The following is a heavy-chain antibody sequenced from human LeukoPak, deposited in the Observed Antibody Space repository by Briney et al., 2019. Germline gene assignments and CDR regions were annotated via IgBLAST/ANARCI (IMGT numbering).Heavy chain of an antibody. CDR2: INRDGSEK. D-gene: IGHD6-19*01. Sequence: GGSLRLSCAASGFTFSDYWMTWVRQAPGKGLEWVANINRDGSEKYYVGSVRGRFTVSRDNAKNSLYLQMNSLRAEDTAVYYCAYEYSSGSHPYWGQGTLVTVSS. CDR3: AYEYSSGSHPY. V-gene: IGHV3-7*01. CDR1: GFTFSDYW. J-gene: IGHJ4*02.